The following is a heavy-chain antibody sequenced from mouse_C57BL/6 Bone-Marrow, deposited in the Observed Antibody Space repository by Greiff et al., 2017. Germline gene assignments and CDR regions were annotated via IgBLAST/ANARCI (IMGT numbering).Heavy chain of an antibody. V-gene: IGHV1-81*01. Sequence: VMLVESGAELARPGASVKLSCKASGYTFTSYGISWVKQRTGQGLEWIGEIYPRSGNTYYNEKFKGKATLTADKSSSTAYMELRSLTSEDSAVYFCARGGLLRRGFAYGGQGTLVTVSA. CDR2: IYPRSGNT. CDR3: ARGGLLRRGFAY. J-gene: IGHJ3*01. CDR1: GYTFTSYG. D-gene: IGHD1-1*01.